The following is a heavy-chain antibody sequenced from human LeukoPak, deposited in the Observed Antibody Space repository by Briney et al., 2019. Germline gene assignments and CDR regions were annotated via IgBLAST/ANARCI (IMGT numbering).Heavy chain of an antibody. CDR2: IHTSGST. J-gene: IGHJ2*01. CDR3: ARVYYSNSYDYWYFDL. Sequence: SETLSLTCTVSGVSISSYYWSWMRQPAGKGLEWIGRIHTSGSTNYNPSLKSRVTISVDTSKNQFSLKLSSVTAADTAVYYCARVYYSNSYDYWYFDLGGRAPLVTVSS. D-gene: IGHD4-11*01. V-gene: IGHV4-4*07. CDR1: GVSISSYY.